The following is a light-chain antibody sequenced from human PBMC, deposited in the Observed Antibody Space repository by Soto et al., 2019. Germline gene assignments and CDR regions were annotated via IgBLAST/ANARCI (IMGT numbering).Light chain of an antibody. CDR1: QSVSSSY. V-gene: IGKV3-20*01. CDR3: QQYGSSPRT. Sequence: EIVLTQSPGTLSLSPGERATLSCRASQSVSSSYLAWYQQKPGQAPRLLIYGASSRATGIPARXSGSGSGXXXXXXXXXLEPEDFAVYYCQQYGSSPRTFGQGTKVEIK. J-gene: IGKJ1*01. CDR2: GAS.